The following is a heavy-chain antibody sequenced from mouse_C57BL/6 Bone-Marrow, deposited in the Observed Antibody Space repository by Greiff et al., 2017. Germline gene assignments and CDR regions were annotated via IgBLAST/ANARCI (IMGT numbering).Heavy chain of an antibody. V-gene: IGHV1-74*01. CDR2: IHPSDSDT. Sequence: QVQLQQPGAELVKPGASVKVSCKASGYTFTSYWMHWVKQRPGQGLEWIGRIHPSDSDTNYNQKFKGKATLTVDKSSSTASMRLSSLTSGDSAVYYWARIYYDYGAGGGYWGQGTSVTVSS. D-gene: IGHD2-4*01. J-gene: IGHJ4*01. CDR3: ARIYYDYGAGGGY. CDR1: GYTFTSYW.